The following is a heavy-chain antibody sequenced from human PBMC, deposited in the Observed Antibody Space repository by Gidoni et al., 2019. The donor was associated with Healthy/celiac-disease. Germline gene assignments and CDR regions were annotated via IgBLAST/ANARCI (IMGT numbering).Heavy chain of an antibody. D-gene: IGHD1-26*01. J-gene: IGHJ6*03. Sequence: EVQLLASGGGLVQPGGSLRLSCAASGFTFSSYAMSWVRQAPGKGLEWVSAISGSGGSTYYADSVKGRFTISRDNSKNTLYLQMNSLRAEDTAVYYCAQGSTRGGYMDVWGKGTTVTVSS. CDR1: GFTFSSYA. V-gene: IGHV3-23*01. CDR3: AQGSTRGGYMDV. CDR2: ISGSGGST.